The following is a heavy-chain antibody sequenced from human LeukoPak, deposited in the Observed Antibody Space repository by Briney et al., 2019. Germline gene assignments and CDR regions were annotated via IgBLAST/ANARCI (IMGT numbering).Heavy chain of an antibody. D-gene: IGHD5-18*01. CDR3: AREGYSYGGFDY. J-gene: IGHJ4*02. CDR1: GGTFSSYA. Sequence: ASVKVSCKASGGTFSSYAISWVRQAPGQGLEWMGGIIPIFGTANYAQKFQGRVTITADESTSTAYMELSSLRSEDTAVYYCAREGYSYGGFDYWGQGTLVTVSS. CDR2: IIPIFGTA. V-gene: IGHV1-69*01.